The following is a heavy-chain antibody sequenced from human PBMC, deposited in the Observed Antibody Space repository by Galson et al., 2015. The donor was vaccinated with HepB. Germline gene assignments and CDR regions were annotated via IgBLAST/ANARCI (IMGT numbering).Heavy chain of an antibody. Sequence: SLRLSCAASGFTFSSYAMNWVRQAPGKGLEWVSGIGARGTYTYYADSVKGRFTVSRDNSKNTLYLQMNSLRAEDTALYYCAKDDDYAEYEYYLDQWGQGTLVTVTS. CDR1: GFTFSSYA. CDR3: AKDDDYAEYEYYLDQ. J-gene: IGHJ4*02. V-gene: IGHV3-23*01. D-gene: IGHD4-17*01. CDR2: IGARGTYT.